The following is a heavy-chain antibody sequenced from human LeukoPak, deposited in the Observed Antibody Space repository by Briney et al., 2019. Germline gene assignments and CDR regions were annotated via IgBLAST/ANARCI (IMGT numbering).Heavy chain of an antibody. J-gene: IGHJ4*02. D-gene: IGHD6-13*01. Sequence: GGSLRLSCAASGFTFSSYAMSWVRQAPGKGLEWVSAISGSGGSTYYADPVKGRFTISRDNSKNTLYLQMNSLRAEDTAVYYCAKSPQQLVHYFDYWGQGTLVTVSS. CDR3: AKSPQQLVHYFDY. CDR1: GFTFSSYA. V-gene: IGHV3-23*01. CDR2: ISGSGGST.